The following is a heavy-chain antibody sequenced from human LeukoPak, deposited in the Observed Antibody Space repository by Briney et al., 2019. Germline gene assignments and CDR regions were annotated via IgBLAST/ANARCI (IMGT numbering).Heavy chain of an antibody. CDR1: GGSFSGYY. J-gene: IGHJ5*02. CDR3: ARHIQVTFRVSRLGWFDA. V-gene: IGHV4-34*01. Sequence: PSETLSLTCAVYGGSFSGYYWSWIRQPPGKGLEWIGEVNHSGSTTYNPSLKSRVTISLDTSKNQFSLKLKSVTAADTAVYYCARHIQVTFRVSRLGWFDAWGQGTLVTVSS. D-gene: IGHD3-9*01. CDR2: VNHSGST.